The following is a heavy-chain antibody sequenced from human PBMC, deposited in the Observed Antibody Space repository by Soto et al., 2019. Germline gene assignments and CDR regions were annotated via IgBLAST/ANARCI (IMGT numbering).Heavy chain of an antibody. J-gene: IGHJ5*02. V-gene: IGHV4-30-4*01. CDR2: IYHSGST. D-gene: IGHD6-6*01. Sequence: QVQLQESGPGLVKPSQTLSLTCTVSGGSISSGDYYWSWIRQPPGKGLEWIGYIYHSGSTYYNPSLKTRVTISVHTSKNRFSLKLSPVTAADTAVYYCARERPDGARLDPWGQGTLVTVSS. CDR1: GGSISSGDYY. CDR3: ARERPDGARLDP.